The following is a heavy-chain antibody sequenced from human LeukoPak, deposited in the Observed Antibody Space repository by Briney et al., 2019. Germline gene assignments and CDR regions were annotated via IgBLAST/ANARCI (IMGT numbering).Heavy chain of an antibody. CDR2: VRNDGFDT. CDR3: ARVQGHPPNGLDI. V-gene: IGHV3-33*01. CDR1: GLTFTNHG. Sequence: GTSLRLSCVTSGLTFTNHGFHWLRQAAGKGLEWVAFVRNDGFDTYHSNSVKGRFTISRDNAKNTAYLQMNSLRAEDTAVYYCARVQGHPPNGLDIWGQGTMVTVSS. J-gene: IGHJ3*02. D-gene: IGHD2-8*01.